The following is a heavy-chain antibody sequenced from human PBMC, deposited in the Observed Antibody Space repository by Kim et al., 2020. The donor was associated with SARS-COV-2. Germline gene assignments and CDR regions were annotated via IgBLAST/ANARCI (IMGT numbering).Heavy chain of an antibody. D-gene: IGHD3-10*01. Sequence: SPSLKSRLTITKDTSKNQVVLTMTNMDPVDTATYYCAHRQYGSGALAFDYWGQGTLVTVSS. V-gene: IGHV2-5*01. J-gene: IGHJ4*02. CDR3: AHRQYGSGALAFDY.